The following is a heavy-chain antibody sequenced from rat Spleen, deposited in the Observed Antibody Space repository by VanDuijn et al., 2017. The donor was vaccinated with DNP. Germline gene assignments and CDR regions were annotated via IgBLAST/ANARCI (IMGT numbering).Heavy chain of an antibody. Sequence: QVQLKESGPGLVQPSQTLSLTCTVSGFSLTSYIVSWVRQPPGKGLEWMGVIWKNGATRYNSALKSRLSFSKATSKSQVFLKLNSLQTEDTATYYCARDLIIQDTTSAMDAWGQGTSVTVSS. CDR3: ARDLIIQDTTSAMDA. D-gene: IGHD4-3*01. J-gene: IGHJ4*01. V-gene: IGHV2-41*01. CDR1: GFSLTSYI. CDR2: IWKNGAT.